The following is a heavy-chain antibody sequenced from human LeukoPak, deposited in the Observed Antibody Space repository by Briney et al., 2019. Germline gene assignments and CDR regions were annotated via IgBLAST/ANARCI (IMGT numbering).Heavy chain of an antibody. V-gene: IGHV3-48*03. CDR1: GFTFSSYE. CDR3: ARGPSGYHNT. Sequence: PGGSLRLSCAASGFTFSSYEMNWVRQAPGKGLEWVSYISSSGSTIYYAGSVKGRFTISRDSSKNILHLQMNSLRAEDTAVYYCARGPSGYHNTGGQGTLVTVSS. CDR2: ISSSGSTI. J-gene: IGHJ4*02. D-gene: IGHD5-12*01.